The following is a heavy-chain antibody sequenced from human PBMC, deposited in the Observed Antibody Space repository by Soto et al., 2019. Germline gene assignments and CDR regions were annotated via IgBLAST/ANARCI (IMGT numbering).Heavy chain of an antibody. V-gene: IGHV3-30-3*01. CDR3: ARDHLDYYYYYGMDV. CDR2: ISYDGSNK. J-gene: IGHJ6*02. Sequence: VQLVESGGGLVKPGGSLRLSCAASGFTFSSYAMHWVRQAPGKGLEWVAVISYDGSNKYYADSVKGRFTISRDNSKNTLYLQMNSLRDEDTAVYYCARDHLDYYYYYGMDVWGQGTTVTVSS. CDR1: GFTFSSYA.